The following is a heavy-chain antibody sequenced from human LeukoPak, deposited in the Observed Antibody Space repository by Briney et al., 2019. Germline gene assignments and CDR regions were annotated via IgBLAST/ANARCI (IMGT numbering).Heavy chain of an antibody. J-gene: IGHJ6*03. V-gene: IGHV3-74*01. CDR3: ARDGMYGSSSYCYYMDV. D-gene: IGHD6-6*01. Sequence: GGSLRLSCAASGFTFSTYWMHWVRQAPGKGLVWVSRIKSDGSSTNYADSVKGRFTISRDNAKNTLYLQMNSLRAEDTAVYYCARDGMYGSSSYCYYMDVWGKGTTVTVSS. CDR1: GFTFSTYW. CDR2: IKSDGSST.